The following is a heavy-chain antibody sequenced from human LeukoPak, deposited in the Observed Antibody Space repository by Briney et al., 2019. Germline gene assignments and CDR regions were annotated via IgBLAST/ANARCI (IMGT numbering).Heavy chain of an antibody. CDR1: GGTFINYA. J-gene: IGHJ4*02. D-gene: IGHD3-22*01. CDR2: IIPILGIA. V-gene: IGHV1-69*04. Sequence: ASVTVSFTASGGTFINYAISWVRQAPGQGGEWMGRIIPILGIANYAQKFQGRVTITADKSTSTAYMELSSLRSEDTAVYYCARFSGGYYYDSSGRPFDYWGQGTLVTVSS. CDR3: ARFSGGYYYDSSGRPFDY.